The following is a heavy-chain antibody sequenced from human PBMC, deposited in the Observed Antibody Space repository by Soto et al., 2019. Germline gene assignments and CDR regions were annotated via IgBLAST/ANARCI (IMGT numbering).Heavy chain of an antibody. J-gene: IGHJ6*02. CDR1: GFTFSSYS. V-gene: IGHV3-48*01. CDR3: ARVSNSMDV. Sequence: PVGSLRLSCAASGFTFSSYSTNWVRQAPGKGLEWVSYIGTSSSTIYYADSVKGRFTISRDNAKNSLYLQMNSLRAEDTAVYYCARVSNSMDVWGQGTTVTVSS. CDR2: IGTSSSTI. D-gene: IGHD4-4*01.